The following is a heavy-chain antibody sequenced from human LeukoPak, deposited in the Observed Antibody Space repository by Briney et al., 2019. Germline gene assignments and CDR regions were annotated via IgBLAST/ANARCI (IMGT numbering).Heavy chain of an antibody. J-gene: IGHJ3*01. CDR2: ISSSGSTI. CDR3: VVVVEPPDSDGFDV. V-gene: IGHV3-11*04. D-gene: IGHD1-14*01. Sequence: KSGGPLTLSHAAPGFPFSDYYMSWIGQPPGKGLAWVSYISSSGSTIYYADSVKDRCTISRDNARNTLSLQMNSLTIEDTAVYYRVVVVEPPDSDGFDVWGQGTMITVSS. CDR1: GFPFSDYY.